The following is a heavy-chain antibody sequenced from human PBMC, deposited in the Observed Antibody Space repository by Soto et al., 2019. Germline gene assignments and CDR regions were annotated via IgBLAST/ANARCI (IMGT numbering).Heavy chain of an antibody. V-gene: IGHV4-31*03. D-gene: IGHD6-19*01. Sequence: LSLTCTVPDGAISSGGYYWRWIRQHPGKGLEWIGDIYYSEYSHYNPSLKSRVTISVDTSNNQVSLKLTSVTAADTAVYYCARMYSGGWYGDYWGQGTLVTVSS. J-gene: IGHJ4*02. CDR1: DGAISSGGYY. CDR3: ARMYSGGWYGDY. CDR2: IYYSEYS.